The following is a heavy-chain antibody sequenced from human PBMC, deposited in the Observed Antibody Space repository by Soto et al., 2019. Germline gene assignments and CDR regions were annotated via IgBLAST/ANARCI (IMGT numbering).Heavy chain of an antibody. Sequence: GSLRLSCAASGFTLSDYSMHWVRQAAGKGLEYVSAISYKGDTTYYANSVKGRFTISRDNSKNTLYLQMGSLRSEDTAVYYCAREILGYCFDPWGQGTLVTVSS. CDR3: AREILGYCFDP. D-gene: IGHD2-21*01. V-gene: IGHV3-64*01. CDR2: ISYKGDTT. J-gene: IGHJ5*02. CDR1: GFTLSDYS.